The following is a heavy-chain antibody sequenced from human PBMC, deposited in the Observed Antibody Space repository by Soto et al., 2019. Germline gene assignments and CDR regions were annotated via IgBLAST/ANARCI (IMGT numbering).Heavy chain of an antibody. CDR2: MNPNSGNT. CDR3: AGEKVLTTGINF. CDR1: GYTFTGYY. J-gene: IGHJ4*02. D-gene: IGHD4-17*01. Sequence: QAQLVQSGAEVKKPGASVKVSCKASGYTFTGYYINWGRQATGKGLELMGCMNPNSGNTGYAQNFHGRVTTPRDNSITTTYMGLTRLRHDDSALYDCAGEKVLTTGINFWGQGTMGTVSS. V-gene: IGHV1-8*01.